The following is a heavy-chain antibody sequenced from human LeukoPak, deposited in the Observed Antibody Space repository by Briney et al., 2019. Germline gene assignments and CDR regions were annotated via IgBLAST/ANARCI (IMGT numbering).Heavy chain of an antibody. CDR2: INHSGST. CDR1: GYSISSGYY. CDR3: ARLAVGITMIVVVNYYYMDV. V-gene: IGHV4-38-2*02. Sequence: SETLSLTCTVSGYSISSGYYWGWIRQPPGKGLEWIGEINHSGSTNYNPSLKSRVTISVDTSKNQFSLKLSSVTAADTAVYYCARLAVGITMIVVVNYYYMDVWGKGTTVTISS. J-gene: IGHJ6*03. D-gene: IGHD3-22*01.